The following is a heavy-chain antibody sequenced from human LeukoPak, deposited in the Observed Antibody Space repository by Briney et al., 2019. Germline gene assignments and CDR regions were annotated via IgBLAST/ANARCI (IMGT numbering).Heavy chain of an antibody. CDR2: ISGSGAGT. CDR1: GFTFSTYS. Sequence: GGSLRLSCAASGFTFSTYSMSWVRQAPGKGLEWVSSISGSGAGTKYADSVKGRFNISRDNPKNTLYLQMNSLRAEDTAVYYCANSNWFDPWGQGTLVTVSS. J-gene: IGHJ5*02. CDR3: ANSNWFDP. V-gene: IGHV3-23*01.